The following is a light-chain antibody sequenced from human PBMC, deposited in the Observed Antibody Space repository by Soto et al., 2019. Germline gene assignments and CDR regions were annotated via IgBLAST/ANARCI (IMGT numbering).Light chain of an antibody. CDR2: GAS. CDR3: QQYITAPET. Sequence: EIVLTQSPGTLSLSPGERATLSCRASQSVSSNYLAWYQQKPGQAPRLLIYGASSRATGTPDRFSGSGSGTDFPLTISRLEPEDFAVYHCQQYITAPETFGQGTKVEIK. CDR1: QSVSSNY. J-gene: IGKJ1*01. V-gene: IGKV3-20*01.